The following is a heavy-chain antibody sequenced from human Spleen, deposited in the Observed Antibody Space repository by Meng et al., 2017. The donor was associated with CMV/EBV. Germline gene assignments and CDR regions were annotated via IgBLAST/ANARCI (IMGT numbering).Heavy chain of an antibody. Sequence: SVKVSCKASGGTFSSYAISWVRQAPGQGLEWMGGIIPIFGPAKYAQKFQGSVTIITDETTTTAYMEVSSLRSDDTAVYYCARSSSSSYSYYGMDVWGQGTTVTVSS. CDR1: GGTFSSYA. CDR2: IIPIFGPA. V-gene: IGHV1-69*05. CDR3: ARSSSSSYSYYGMDV. J-gene: IGHJ6*02. D-gene: IGHD6-6*01.